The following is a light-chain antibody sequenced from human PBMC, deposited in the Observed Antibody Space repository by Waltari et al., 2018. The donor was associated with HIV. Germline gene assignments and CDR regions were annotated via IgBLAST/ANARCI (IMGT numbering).Light chain of an antibody. CDR1: ESVLSSSNNVNY. CDR2: EVS. V-gene: IGKV4-1*01. J-gene: IGKJ5*01. CDR3: QQYYSTPT. Sequence: DIVLTQSPETLSVSLGERAAIHCKSGESVLSSSNNVNYFAWYQQRPGQPPTLLFSEVSSRSSGVPARFTASGSRTDFTLTSDDLQADDVAVYFCQQYYSTPTFGRGTQLV.